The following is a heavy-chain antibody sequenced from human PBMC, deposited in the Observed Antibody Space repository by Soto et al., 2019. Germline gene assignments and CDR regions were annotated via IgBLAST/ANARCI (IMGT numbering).Heavy chain of an antibody. Sequence: QVQLQESGPGLVKPSQTLALTCTVSGGPIRGRGYYWSGIRHRPGEGLEWFGFFYYSGITDYNPSLRSRGTISADTSRNQVFRNMYSVTAADTAVYYWACSGGPEGDWFDPWGQGPLVTVSS. CDR3: ACSGGPEGDWFDP. CDR1: GGPIRGRGYY. CDR2: FYYSGIT. J-gene: IGHJ5*02. D-gene: IGHD2-15*01. V-gene: IGHV4-31*03.